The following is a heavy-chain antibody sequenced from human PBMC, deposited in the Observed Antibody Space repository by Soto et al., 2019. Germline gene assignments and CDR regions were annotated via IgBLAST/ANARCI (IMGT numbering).Heavy chain of an antibody. CDR3: ARDGRARETMGGMDV. D-gene: IGHD1-26*01. J-gene: IGHJ6*02. CDR1: GGSISSGGYY. V-gene: IGHV4-31*03. CDR2: IYYSGST. Sequence: PSETLSLTCTVSGGSISSGGYYWSWIRQHPGKGLEWIGYIYYSGSTYYNPSLKSRVTISVDTSKNQFSLKLSSVTAADTAVYYCARDGRARETMGGMDVWGQGTTVTAP.